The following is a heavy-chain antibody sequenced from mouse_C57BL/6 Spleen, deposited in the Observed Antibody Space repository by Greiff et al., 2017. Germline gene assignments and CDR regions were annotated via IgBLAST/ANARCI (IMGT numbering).Heavy chain of an antibody. D-gene: IGHD2-1*01. CDR3: ASGNYYFDY. V-gene: IGHV1-55*01. Sequence: VQLQQPGAELVKPGASVKMSCKASGYTFTSYWITWVKQRPGQGLEWIGDIYPGSGSTNYNEKFKSKATLTVGTSSSTAYMQLSSLTSEDSAVYYCASGNYYFDYWGQGTTLTVSS. CDR1: GYTFTSYW. J-gene: IGHJ2*01. CDR2: IYPGSGST.